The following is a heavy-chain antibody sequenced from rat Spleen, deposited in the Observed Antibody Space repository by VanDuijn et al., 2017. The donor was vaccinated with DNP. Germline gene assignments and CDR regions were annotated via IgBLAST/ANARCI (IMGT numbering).Heavy chain of an antibody. Sequence: EVQLVESGGGLVQPGRSMKLSCAASGFSFGIYYMAWVRQAPTKGLEWVATISSGGGDTFYRDFVKGRFTISRDNGKSTLYLQMDSLRSEDTATYYCERQGNYYYGSYYFDYWGQGVMVTVSP. CDR1: GFSFGIYY. D-gene: IGHD1-12*02. CDR3: ERQGNYYYGSYYFDY. V-gene: IGHV5-25*01. CDR2: ISSGGGDT. J-gene: IGHJ2*01.